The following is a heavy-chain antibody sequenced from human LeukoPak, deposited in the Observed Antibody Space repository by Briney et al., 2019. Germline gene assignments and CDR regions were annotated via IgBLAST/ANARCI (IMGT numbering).Heavy chain of an antibody. Sequence: SETLSLTCTVSGGSISSSSYYWGWIRQPPGKGLEWIGSIYYSGSTYYNPSLKSRVTISVDTSKNQFSLKLSSVTAADTAVYYCARARGGPNYYYDSSGRLDAFDIWGQGTMVTVSS. CDR3: ARARGGPNYYYDSSGRLDAFDI. V-gene: IGHV4-39*07. J-gene: IGHJ3*02. CDR1: GGSISSSSYY. D-gene: IGHD3-22*01. CDR2: IYYSGST.